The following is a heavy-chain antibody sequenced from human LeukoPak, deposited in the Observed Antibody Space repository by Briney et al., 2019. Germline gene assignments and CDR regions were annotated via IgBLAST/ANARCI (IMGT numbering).Heavy chain of an antibody. D-gene: IGHD3-10*01. CDR2: ISGSGGST. V-gene: IGHV3-23*01. CDR3: ARDKLWFGELFKGDWFDP. CDR1: GFTFSSYA. J-gene: IGHJ5*02. Sequence: PGGSLRLSCAASGFTFSSYAMSWVRQAPGKGLEWVSAISGSGGSTYYADSVKGRFTISRDNSKNTLYLQMNSLRAEDTAVYYCARDKLWFGELFKGDWFDPWGQGTLVTVSS.